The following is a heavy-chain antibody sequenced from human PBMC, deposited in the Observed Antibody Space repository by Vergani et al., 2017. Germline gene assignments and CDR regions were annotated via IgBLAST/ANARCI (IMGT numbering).Heavy chain of an antibody. CDR1: GFTFNSCA. V-gene: IGHV3-23*01. CDR3: ARGSAPFSSGWGAPDY. CDR2: INNNGGST. D-gene: IGHD6-19*01. J-gene: IGHJ4*02. Sequence: QLLESGGGLIQPGGSLRLSCAASGFTFNSCAMTWVRQAPGKGLELVSGINNNGGSTYYAYSVKGRFTLSRDNFKHSVFLQMTGLRDEYTAVYYCARGSAPFSSGWGAPDYWGQGTLVTVTS.